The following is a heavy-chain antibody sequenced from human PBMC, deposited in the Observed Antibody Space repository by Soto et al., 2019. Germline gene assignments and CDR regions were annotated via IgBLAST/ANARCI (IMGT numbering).Heavy chain of an antibody. CDR1: GFSFSAYN. J-gene: IGHJ1*01. CDR3: VRSPKIGVRGAF. V-gene: IGHV3-21*01. D-gene: IGHD3-16*01. CDR2: IKVGSSRI. Sequence: GGSLRLSCIGSGFSFSAYNMNWVRQAPGKGLEWVSSIKVGSSRIYQPDSMKGRFTISRDDARNSVYLQINSPRAEDTALYFCVRSPKIGVRGAFWGRGTQVTVS.